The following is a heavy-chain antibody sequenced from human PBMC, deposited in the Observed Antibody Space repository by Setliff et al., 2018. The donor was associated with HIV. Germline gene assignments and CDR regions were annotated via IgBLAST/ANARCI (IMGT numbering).Heavy chain of an antibody. CDR2: MYHSGST. Sequence: SETLSLTCSVSGHSIRSGYYWGWIRQPPGKGLEWIGTMYHSGSTYYNPSLQGRVTMFFDTSEDHFPLRLSSVTAADTAVYYCASRWGSYYDTNGHPFDYWGQGTLVTVSS. CDR1: GHSIRSGYY. J-gene: IGHJ4*02. CDR3: ASRWGSYYDTNGHPFDY. V-gene: IGHV4-38-2*01. D-gene: IGHD3-22*01.